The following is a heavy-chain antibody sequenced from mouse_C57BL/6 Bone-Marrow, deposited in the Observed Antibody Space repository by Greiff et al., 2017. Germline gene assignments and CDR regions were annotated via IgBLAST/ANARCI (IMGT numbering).Heavy chain of an antibody. V-gene: IGHV5-12*01. D-gene: IGHD2-3*01. CDR2: ISNGGGST. Sequence: EVKVVESGGGLVQPGGSLKLSCAASGFTFSDYYMYWVRQTPEKRLEWVAYISNGGGSTYYPDTVKGRFTISRDNAKNTLYLQMSRLKSADTSMYYCARHGGYYAFDYWGQGTTLTVSS. CDR1: GFTFSDYY. CDR3: ARHGGYYAFDY. J-gene: IGHJ2*01.